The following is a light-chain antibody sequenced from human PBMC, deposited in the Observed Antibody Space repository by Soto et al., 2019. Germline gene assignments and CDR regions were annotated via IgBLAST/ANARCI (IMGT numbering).Light chain of an antibody. CDR1: QSVSSN. Sequence: EIVMTQSPATLSVSPGERAALSCRASQSVSSNLAWYQQKPGQAPRLLIYGASTRATGIPARFSGSGPGTEFTLTISGLQSEDFALYYCQQYNNWPRTFGQGTKVDIK. CDR2: GAS. V-gene: IGKV3-15*01. J-gene: IGKJ1*01. CDR3: QQYNNWPRT.